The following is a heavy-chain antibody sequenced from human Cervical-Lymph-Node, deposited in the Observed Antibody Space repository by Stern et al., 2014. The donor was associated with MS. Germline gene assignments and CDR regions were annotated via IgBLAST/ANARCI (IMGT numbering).Heavy chain of an antibody. CDR3: ARRRDAYNTEPYFDY. Sequence: VQLVQSGAEVKKTGSSVKVSCKASGGTFSTFAISWVRQAPGQGLEWMGGIIPIYGGPNYAQKVQGRVTIAADKSTSTAYMELSSLRSEDTAVYYCARRRDAYNTEPYFDYWGQGTLVTVSS. J-gene: IGHJ4*02. CDR1: GGTFSTFA. V-gene: IGHV1-69*06. CDR2: IIPIYGGP. D-gene: IGHD5-24*01.